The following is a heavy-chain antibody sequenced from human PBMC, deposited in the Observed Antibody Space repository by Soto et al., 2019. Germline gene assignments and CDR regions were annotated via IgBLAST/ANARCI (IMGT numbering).Heavy chain of an antibody. V-gene: IGHV3-9*01. CDR3: AKVAAVGFRQFDY. Sequence: QPGGSLRLSCAASGFTFDDYAMHWVRQAPGKGLEWVSGISWNSGSIGYADSVKGRFTISRDNAKNSLYLQMNSLRAEDTALYYCAKVAAVGFRQFDYWGQGTLVTVSS. CDR2: ISWNSGSI. D-gene: IGHD6-13*01. J-gene: IGHJ4*02. CDR1: GFTFDDYA.